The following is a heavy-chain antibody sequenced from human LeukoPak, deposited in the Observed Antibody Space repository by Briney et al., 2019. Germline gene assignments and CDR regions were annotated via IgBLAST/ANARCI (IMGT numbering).Heavy chain of an antibody. CDR2: ISGSGGST. CDR1: GFTFSTHA. CDR3: AKVSYSSSWYYFDY. Sequence: GGSLRLSCAVTGFTFSTHAMSWVRQAPGKGLEWVSAISGSGGSTYYADSVKGRFTISRDNSKNTLYLQMNSLRAEDTAVYYCAKVSYSSSWYYFDYWGQGTLVTVSS. D-gene: IGHD6-13*01. J-gene: IGHJ4*01. V-gene: IGHV3-23*01.